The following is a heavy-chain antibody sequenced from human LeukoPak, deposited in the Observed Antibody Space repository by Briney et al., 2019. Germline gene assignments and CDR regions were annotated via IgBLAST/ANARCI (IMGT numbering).Heavy chain of an antibody. Sequence: PSETLSLTCTVSGGSISSSSYYWGWIRQPPGKGLEWIGSIYYSGSTYYNPSLKIRVTISVDTSKNQFSLKLSSVTAADTAVYYCARDPGGYKPLDYWGQGTLVTVSS. CDR1: GGSISSSSYY. CDR2: IYYSGST. J-gene: IGHJ4*02. D-gene: IGHD5-24*01. V-gene: IGHV4-39*07. CDR3: ARDPGGYKPLDY.